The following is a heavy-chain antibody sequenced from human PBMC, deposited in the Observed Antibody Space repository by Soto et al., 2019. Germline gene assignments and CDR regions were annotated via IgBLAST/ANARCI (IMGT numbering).Heavy chain of an antibody. CDR3: ARFGNIVVVPSASSP. Sequence: GGSLRLSCTASGFTFGDYAMSWFRQAPGKGLEWVGFIRSKAYGGTTEYAASVKGRFTISRDDSKSIAYLQMNSLKTEDTAVYYCARFGNIVVVPSASSPWGQGTLVTVSS. V-gene: IGHV3-49*03. CDR2: IRSKAYGGTT. J-gene: IGHJ5*02. D-gene: IGHD2-2*01. CDR1: GFTFGDYA.